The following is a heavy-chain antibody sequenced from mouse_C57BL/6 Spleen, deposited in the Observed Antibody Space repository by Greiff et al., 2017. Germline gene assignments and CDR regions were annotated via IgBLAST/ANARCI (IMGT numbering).Heavy chain of an antibody. J-gene: IGHJ3*01. Sequence: QVQLQQPGAELVMPGASVELSCKASGYTFTSYWMHWVKQRPGQGLEWIGEIDPSDSYTNYNQKFKGKSTLTVDKSSSTAYMQLSSLTSEDSAVYYCARSGGYDAAWFAYWGQGTLVTVSA. CDR2: IDPSDSYT. V-gene: IGHV1-69*01. CDR1: GYTFTSYW. D-gene: IGHD2-2*01. CDR3: ARSGGYDAAWFAY.